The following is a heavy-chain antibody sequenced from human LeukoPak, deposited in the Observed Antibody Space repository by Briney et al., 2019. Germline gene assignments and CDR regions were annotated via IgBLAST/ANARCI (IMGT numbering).Heavy chain of an antibody. V-gene: IGHV5-51*01. CDR2: IFHGDSDT. CDR3: ARRPALFSSSPGDYFDY. J-gene: IGHJ4*02. CDR1: GYSLPRYW. D-gene: IGHD6-6*01. Sequence: GGDLQLSCQGFGYSLPRYWLGWVRPVPGEGLDWMGMIFHGDSDTRYSPSFQGQVTISADKSISTAYLQWSSLKASDTAMYYCARRPALFSSSPGDYFDYWGQGTLVTVSS.